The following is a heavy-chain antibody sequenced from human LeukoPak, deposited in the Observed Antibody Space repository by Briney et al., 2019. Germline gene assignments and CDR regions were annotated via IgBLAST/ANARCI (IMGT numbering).Heavy chain of an antibody. CDR2: IYPGDSDT. J-gene: IGHJ4*02. CDR1: GYSFINYW. Sequence: GGSLKISCKGAGYSFINYWIGWVRQMPGKGLEWMAIIYPGDSDTRYSPSFQGQVTISVDKSISTAYLQWSSLKASDTAMYYCARPAGRDGYIFFDYWGQGTLVTVSS. V-gene: IGHV5-51*01. D-gene: IGHD5-24*01. CDR3: ARPAGRDGYIFFDY.